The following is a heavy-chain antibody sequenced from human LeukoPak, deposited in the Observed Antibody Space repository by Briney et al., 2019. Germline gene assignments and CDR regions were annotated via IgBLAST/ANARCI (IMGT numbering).Heavy chain of an antibody. J-gene: IGHJ4*02. CDR3: ARDVGGDLDY. CDR1: GFTFSDYY. Sequence: RPGGSLRLFCAACGFTFSDYYMSWIREAPGKGLECVSYISSSGSTIYYADCVKGRFTISRDNAKNSLYLQMNSLRAEDRAVYYWARDVGGDLDYWGQGTLVTVSS. V-gene: IGHV3-11*01. CDR2: ISSSGSTI. D-gene: IGHD3-16*01.